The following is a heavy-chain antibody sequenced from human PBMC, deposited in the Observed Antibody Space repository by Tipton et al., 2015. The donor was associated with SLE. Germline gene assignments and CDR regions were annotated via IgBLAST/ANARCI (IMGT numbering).Heavy chain of an antibody. J-gene: IGHJ4*02. CDR1: GFTVSSNY. CDR2: IYRGGNT. D-gene: IGHD2-2*01. CDR3: ARERYCSGASCYAPDY. V-gene: IGHV3-53*05. Sequence: SLRLSCAVSGFTVSSNYMTWVRQAPGKGLEWVSVIYRGGNTYYADSVKGRFTISRDNSKNTLYLQMNSLRLEDSAVYYCARERYCSGASCYAPDYWGQGTLVTVSS.